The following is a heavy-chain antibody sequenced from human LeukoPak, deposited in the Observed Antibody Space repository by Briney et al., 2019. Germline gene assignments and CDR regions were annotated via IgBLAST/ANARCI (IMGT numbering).Heavy chain of an antibody. CDR1: GYTLTELS. J-gene: IGHJ3*01. V-gene: IGHV1-24*01. CDR3: ARDPRYSDFHLGSGAFDL. D-gene: IGHD5-12*01. Sequence: ASVKVSCKVSGYTLTELSMHWVRQAPGKGLEWMGGFDPEDGETIYAQKFQGRVTMTEDTSTDTAYMELSSLRSEDTAVYYCARDPRYSDFHLGSGAFDLWGQGTMVTVS. CDR2: FDPEDGET.